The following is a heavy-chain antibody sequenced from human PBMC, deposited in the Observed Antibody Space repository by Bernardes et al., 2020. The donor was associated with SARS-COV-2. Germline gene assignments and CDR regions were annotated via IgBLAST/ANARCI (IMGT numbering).Heavy chain of an antibody. V-gene: IGHV2-5*02. Sequence: SGPTLVKPTQTLTLTCTFSGFSLINNGVGVGWIRQPPGKALEWLALIYWDDDKHYSPSLKSRLTITKDTSKNQVVLTMADVDPVDTATYYCALATNIATLIRAVTTRHHAFDVWGQGTMVTVSS. CDR3: ALATNIATLIRAVTTRHHAFDV. CDR1: GFSLINNGVG. D-gene: IGHD3-10*01. CDR2: IYWDDDK. J-gene: IGHJ3*01.